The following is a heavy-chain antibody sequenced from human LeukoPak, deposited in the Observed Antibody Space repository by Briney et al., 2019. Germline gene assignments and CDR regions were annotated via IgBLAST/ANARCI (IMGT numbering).Heavy chain of an antibody. CDR2: IFYSGNT. Sequence: SETLPLTCTVSVGSISSGRYYWGWIRQPPGKGLEFVGSIFYSGNTYYNPSLKSRVTISVDTSKNQFSLNLNSVSAADTAIYYCARHTYGSGSKYWGQGTLVTVSS. CDR3: ARHTYGSGSKY. V-gene: IGHV4-39*01. D-gene: IGHD3-10*01. CDR1: VGSISSGRYY. J-gene: IGHJ4*02.